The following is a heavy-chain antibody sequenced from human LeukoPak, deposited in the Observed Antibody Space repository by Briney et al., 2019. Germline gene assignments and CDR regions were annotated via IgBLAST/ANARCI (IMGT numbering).Heavy chain of an antibody. CDR1: GFTFSDYY. J-gene: IGHJ2*01. V-gene: IGHV3-11*06. D-gene: IGHD5-18*01. CDR3: ARERWIQLWSPRPYFDL. CDR2: INPTSGYT. Sequence: PGGSLRLSCAASGFTFSDYYMSWIRQAPGKGLEWLSYINPTSGYTPYADSVRGRFTISRDNAKNSLYLQMNSLRAEDTAVYYCARERWIQLWSPRPYFDLWGRGTLVTVSS.